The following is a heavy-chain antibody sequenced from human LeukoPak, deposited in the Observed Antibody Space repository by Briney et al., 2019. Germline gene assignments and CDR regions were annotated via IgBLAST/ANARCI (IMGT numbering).Heavy chain of an antibody. CDR2: IKQDGSEK. CDR3: DREISAAGGGSDF. CDR1: GFILRDFW. J-gene: IGHJ4*02. Sequence: GGSLRLSCAASGFILRDFWMAWVRQAPGKGLEWVANIKQDGSEKYYLDSVKGRFTISRDNAKNSLYLQMNSLRAEDTDLYYCDREISAAGGGSDFWGQGTLVTVSS. D-gene: IGHD6-25*01. V-gene: IGHV3-7*01.